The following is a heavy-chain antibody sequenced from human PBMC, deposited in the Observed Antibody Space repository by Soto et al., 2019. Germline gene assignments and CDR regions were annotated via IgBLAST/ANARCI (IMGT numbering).Heavy chain of an antibody. CDR2: IYYNGII. CDR3: ARGIQEGFDP. V-gene: IGHV4-30-4*01. D-gene: IGHD5-18*01. J-gene: IGHJ5*02. Sequence: QVSLQESGPGLVKPSQTLSLSCTVSGDSITDGDYYWSWIRQPPGKDLEWIAYIYYNGIIHYNPSLKRRVTISLDPSKNQFSLTMTSVTDADTAVYSCARGIQEGFDPWGKGTLVTVSS. CDR1: GDSITDGDYY.